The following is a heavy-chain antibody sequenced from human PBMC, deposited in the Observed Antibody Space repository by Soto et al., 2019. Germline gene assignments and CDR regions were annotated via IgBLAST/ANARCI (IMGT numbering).Heavy chain of an antibody. CDR2: IRSKANSYAT. D-gene: IGHD3-22*01. CDR1: GFTFSGSA. V-gene: IGHV3-73*02. Sequence: EVQLVESGGGLVQPGGSLKLSCAASGFTFSGSAMHWVRQASGKGLEWVGRIRSKANSYATAYAGSVKGRFTISRDDSKNTAYLQMNSLKTEDTAVYYCTRQMGDYYDSSGYYEWGQGTLVTVSS. J-gene: IGHJ4*02. CDR3: TRQMGDYYDSSGYYE.